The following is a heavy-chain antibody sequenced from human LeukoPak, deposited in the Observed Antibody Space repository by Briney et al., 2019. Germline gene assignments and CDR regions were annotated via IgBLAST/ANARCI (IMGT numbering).Heavy chain of an antibody. CDR3: ASDGIAVDRGIGYFDY. D-gene: IGHD6-13*01. J-gene: IGHJ4*02. CDR1: GFTFRSYG. CDR2: IWYDGSNK. V-gene: IGHV3-33*01. Sequence: GKSLRLSCAASGFTFRSYGMHWVRQAPGKGLEWGAVIWYDGSNKYYADSVKGRFTISRDNSENTLYLQMNSLRAEDTALYYCASDGIAVDRGIGYFDYWGQGTLVTVSS.